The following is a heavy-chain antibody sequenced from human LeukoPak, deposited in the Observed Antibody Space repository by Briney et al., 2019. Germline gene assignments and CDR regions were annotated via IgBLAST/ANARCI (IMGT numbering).Heavy chain of an antibody. CDR2: MNPNSGNT. Sequence: ASVKVSCKASGYTFTSYDINWVRQATGHGLEWMGWMNPNSGNTGYAQKFQGRVTMTRNTSISTAYMELSSLRSEDTAVYYCARFISSSGWFDPWGQGTLVTVSS. D-gene: IGHD6-6*01. CDR1: GYTFTSYD. V-gene: IGHV1-8*01. CDR3: ARFISSSGWFDP. J-gene: IGHJ5*02.